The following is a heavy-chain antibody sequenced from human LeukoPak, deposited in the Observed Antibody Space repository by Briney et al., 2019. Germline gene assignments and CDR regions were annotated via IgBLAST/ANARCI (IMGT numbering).Heavy chain of an antibody. CDR3: VRDNLENQWLERSY. CDR2: ISYDGSNK. CDR1: GFTFSSYG. J-gene: IGHJ4*02. V-gene: IGHV3-30*03. Sequence: PGGSLRLSCAASGFTFSSYGMHWVRQAPGKGLEWVAVISYDGSNKYYADSVKGRFTISRDNSKNSVYLQMNSLRAEDTAIYYCVRDNLENQWLERSYWGQGTLVTVSS. D-gene: IGHD6-19*01.